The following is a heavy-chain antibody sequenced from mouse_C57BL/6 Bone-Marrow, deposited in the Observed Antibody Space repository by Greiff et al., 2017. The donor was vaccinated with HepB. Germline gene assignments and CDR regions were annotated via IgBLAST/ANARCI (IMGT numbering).Heavy chain of an antibody. D-gene: IGHD2-3*01. Sequence: VQLQQPGAELVRPGTSVKLSCKASGYTFTSYWMHWVKQRPGQGLEWIGVIDPSDSYTNYNQKFKGKATLTVDTSSSTAYMQLSSLTSEDSAVYYCARDYDGYLAWFAYWGQGTLVTVSA. CDR3: ARDYDGYLAWFAY. CDR1: GYTFTSYW. V-gene: IGHV1-59*01. CDR2: IDPSDSYT. J-gene: IGHJ3*01.